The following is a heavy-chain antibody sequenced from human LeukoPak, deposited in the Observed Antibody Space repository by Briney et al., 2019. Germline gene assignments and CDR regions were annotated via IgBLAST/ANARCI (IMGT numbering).Heavy chain of an antibody. D-gene: IGHD6-13*01. CDR3: ARDRREYIAAAGPPDFDY. CDR2: ISAYNGNT. J-gene: IGHJ4*02. CDR1: GYTFTSYG. V-gene: IGHV1-18*01. Sequence: ASVKVSCKASGYTFTSYGISWVRQAPGQGLEWMGWISAYNGNTNYAQKLQGRVTMTTDTSTSTAYMELRSLRSNDTAVYYCARDRREYIAAAGPPDFDYWGQGTLVTVSS.